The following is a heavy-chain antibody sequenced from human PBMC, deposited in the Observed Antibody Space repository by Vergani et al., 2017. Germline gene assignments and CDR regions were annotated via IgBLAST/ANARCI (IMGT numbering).Heavy chain of an antibody. V-gene: IGHV1-18*01. D-gene: IGHD3-9*01. Sequence: QVQLVQSGAEVKKPGASVKVSCKASGYTFTSYGISWVRQAPGQGLEWMGWISAYNGNTNYAQKLQGRVTMTTDTSTSTAYMELRSLRSDDTAVYYCARVYYDILTGNRCYYFDYWGRGTLVTVSS. CDR1: GYTFTSYG. CDR3: ARVYYDILTGNRCYYFDY. J-gene: IGHJ4*02. CDR2: ISAYNGNT.